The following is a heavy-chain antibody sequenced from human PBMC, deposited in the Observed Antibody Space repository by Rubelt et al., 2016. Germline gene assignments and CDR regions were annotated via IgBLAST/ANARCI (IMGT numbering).Heavy chain of an antibody. CDR3: ARDDSPYYYDSSGYYDY. J-gene: IGHJ4*02. Sequence: APGQGLEWMGWINPNSGGTNYAQKFQGWVTMTRDTSISTAYMELSRLRSDDTAVYYCARDDSPYYYDSSGYYDYWGQGTLVTVSS. V-gene: IGHV1-2*04. CDR2: INPNSGGT. D-gene: IGHD3-22*01.